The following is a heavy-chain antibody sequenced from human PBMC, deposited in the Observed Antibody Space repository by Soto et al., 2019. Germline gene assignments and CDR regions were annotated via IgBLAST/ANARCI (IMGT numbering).Heavy chain of an antibody. V-gene: IGHV1-69*01. CDR3: ARAGIAVAGYWYFDL. Sequence: QVQLVQSGAEVKKPGSSVKVSCKASGGTFSSYAISWVRQAPGQGLEWMGGIIPIFGTANYAQKFQGRVTITADEPTSTAYMELSSRRSEETAVYYCARAGIAVAGYWYFDLWGRGTLVTVSS. D-gene: IGHD6-19*01. CDR1: GGTFSSYA. CDR2: IIPIFGTA. J-gene: IGHJ2*01.